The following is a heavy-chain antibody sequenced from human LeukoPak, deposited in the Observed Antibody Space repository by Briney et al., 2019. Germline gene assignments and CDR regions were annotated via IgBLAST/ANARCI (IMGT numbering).Heavy chain of an antibody. CDR3: TRGFMAS. CDR2: IRAELDGGTT. CDR1: GFVFGDFV. D-gene: IGHD5-24*01. J-gene: IGHJ5*02. V-gene: IGHV3-49*04. Sequence: GGSLRLSCAASGFVFGDFVITSVRQAPGRGLECVGFIRAELDGGTTEYAASLEGRFTNSRDDSKGIAYLQMNCLEIDDTAIYFCTRGFMASWGQGTLVTVSS.